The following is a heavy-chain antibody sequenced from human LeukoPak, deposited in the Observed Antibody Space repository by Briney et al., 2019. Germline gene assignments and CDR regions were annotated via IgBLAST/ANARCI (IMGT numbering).Heavy chain of an antibody. V-gene: IGHV3-23*01. J-gene: IGHJ6*03. D-gene: IGHD1-26*01. Sequence: GGSLRLSCAASGFTFSSYWMHWVRQAPGKGLEWVSAISGSGRGGRTYYADSVKGRFTISRDNSKNTLYLQMNSLKTEDTAVYYCTSWVGATSYYYYYMDVWGKGTTVTVSS. CDR3: TSWVGATSYYYYYMDV. CDR2: ISGSGRGGRT. CDR1: GFTFSSYW.